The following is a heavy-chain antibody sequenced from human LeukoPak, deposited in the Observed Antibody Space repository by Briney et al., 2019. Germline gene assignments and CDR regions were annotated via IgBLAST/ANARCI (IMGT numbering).Heavy chain of an antibody. CDR3: ARSGRGYGGNSVVDY. D-gene: IGHD4-23*01. CDR2: IKQDGSEK. V-gene: IGHV3-7*01. CDR1: GFTFSSYW. J-gene: IGHJ4*02. Sequence: GGSLRLSCAASGFTFSSYWMSWVRQAPGKGLEWVANIKQDGSEKYYVDSVKGRFTIPRDNAKNSLYLQMNSLRAEDTAVYYCARSGRGYGGNSVVDYWGQGTLVTVSS.